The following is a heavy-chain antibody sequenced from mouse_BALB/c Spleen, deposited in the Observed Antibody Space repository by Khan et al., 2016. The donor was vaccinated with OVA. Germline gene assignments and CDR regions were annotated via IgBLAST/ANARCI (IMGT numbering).Heavy chain of an antibody. CDR2: IYPGNVNT. J-gene: IGHJ4*01. D-gene: IGHD1-1*01. Sequence: QVQLKESGPELVKPGAAVSISCKASGVTFTGSYVHWVKQRPAKGLEWIGWIYPGNVNTKYYAKFKGKATLTAANSSTTAYMQLSSLTSEDSAVYYCAKEDYYDQYAMHYWGQGTSVTVSS. CDR1: GVTFTGSY. CDR3: AKEDYYDQYAMHY. V-gene: IGHV1-66*01.